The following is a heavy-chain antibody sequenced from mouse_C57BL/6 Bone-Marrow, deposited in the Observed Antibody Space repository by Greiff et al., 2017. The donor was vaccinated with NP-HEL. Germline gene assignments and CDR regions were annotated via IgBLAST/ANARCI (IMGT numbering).Heavy chain of an antibody. D-gene: IGHD1-1*01. J-gene: IGHJ1*03. CDR3: ARTYYYGSSDV. Sequence: QVQLQQPGAELVKPGASVKMSCKASGYTFTSYWITWVKQRPGQGLEWIGDIYPGSGSTNYNEKFKSKATLTVDTSSSTAYMQRSSLTSEDTAVYYCARTYYYGSSDVWGTGTTVTVAS. CDR1: GYTFTSYW. CDR2: IYPGSGST. V-gene: IGHV1-55*01.